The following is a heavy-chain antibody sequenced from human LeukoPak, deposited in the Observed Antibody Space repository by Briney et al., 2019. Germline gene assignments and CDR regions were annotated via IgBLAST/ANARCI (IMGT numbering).Heavy chain of an antibody. J-gene: IGHJ5*02. D-gene: IGHD6-6*01. V-gene: IGHV1-18*01. Sequence: GASVKVSCKASGYPFTTYGIDWVRQAPGQGLEWMGWISTYNGDTNYAQKFQGRVTMTTDTSTNTAYIGLRSLTSDDTAVYYCARETGYSSSGNWFDPWGQGTLVTVSS. CDR1: GYPFTTYG. CDR2: ISTYNGDT. CDR3: ARETGYSSSGNWFDP.